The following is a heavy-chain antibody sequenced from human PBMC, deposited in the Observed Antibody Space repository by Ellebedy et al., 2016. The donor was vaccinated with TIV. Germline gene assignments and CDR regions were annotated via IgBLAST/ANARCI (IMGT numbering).Heavy chain of an antibody. CDR1: GYTFTSYG. J-gene: IGHJ3*02. CDR2: ISAYNGNT. CDR3: AREDAFDI. Sequence: AASVKVSCKASGYTFTSYGITWVRQAPGQGLEWMGWISAYNGNTDYAQKFRDRVTMTRDTSTNTAYLELSSLRSEDTAVYYCAREDAFDIWGQGTMVTVSS. V-gene: IGHV1-18*04.